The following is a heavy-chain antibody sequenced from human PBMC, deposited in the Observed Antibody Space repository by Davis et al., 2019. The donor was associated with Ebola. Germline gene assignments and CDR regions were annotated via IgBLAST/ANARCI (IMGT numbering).Heavy chain of an antibody. V-gene: IGHV3-30*03. CDR3: AIANRGPVADTGDY. CDR2: ISYDGSDK. D-gene: IGHD6-19*01. Sequence: GGSLRLSCAASGFTFSNYAMHWVRQAPGKGLEWVAVISYDGSDKYYADSVKGRFSISRDNAKNSLYLQMNSLRAEDTAVYYCAIANRGPVADTGDYWGQGTLVTVSS. J-gene: IGHJ4*02. CDR1: GFTFSNYA.